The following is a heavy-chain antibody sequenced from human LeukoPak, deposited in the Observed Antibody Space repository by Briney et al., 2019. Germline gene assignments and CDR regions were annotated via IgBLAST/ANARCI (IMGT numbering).Heavy chain of an antibody. Sequence: SETLSLTCTVSGGSISSYYWSWIRQPPGKGLEWIGYIYYSGSTNYNPSLKSRVTISVDTSKNQFSLKLSSVTAADTAVYYCATESRDNWNLYYFDYWGQGTLVTVSS. J-gene: IGHJ4*02. V-gene: IGHV4-59*01. CDR3: ATESRDNWNLYYFDY. D-gene: IGHD1-20*01. CDR1: GGSISSYY. CDR2: IYYSGST.